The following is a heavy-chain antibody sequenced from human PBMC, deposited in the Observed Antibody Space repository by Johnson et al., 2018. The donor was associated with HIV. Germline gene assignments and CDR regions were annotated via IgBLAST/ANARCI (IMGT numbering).Heavy chain of an antibody. CDR2: ILFNGSHK. Sequence: QVQLVESGGGVVQPGRSLRLSCAASGFTFSSYAMHWVRQAPGKGLEWVTFILFNGSHKYYADSVKGRFTISRDKNTQYLQMNSLKTEDTAVYYCTTDWVDYYDSSGYFYDAFDIWGLGTLVTVSS. V-gene: IGHV3-30*04. D-gene: IGHD3-22*01. CDR1: GFTFSSYA. CDR3: TTDWVDYYDSSGYFYDAFDI. J-gene: IGHJ3*02.